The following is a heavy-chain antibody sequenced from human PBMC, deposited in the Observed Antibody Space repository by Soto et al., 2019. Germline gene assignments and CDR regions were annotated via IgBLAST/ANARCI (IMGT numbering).Heavy chain of an antibody. CDR1: GFTFSSYG. D-gene: IGHD4-17*01. Sequence: QVQLVESGGGVVQPGRSLRLSCAASGFTFSSYGMHWVRQAPGKGLEWVAVISYDGSNKYYADSVKGRFTISRDNSKNTLYLQMNSLRAEDTAVYYCAKIDYGDEQRPFDYWGQGTLVTVSS. CDR2: ISYDGSNK. CDR3: AKIDYGDEQRPFDY. V-gene: IGHV3-30*18. J-gene: IGHJ4*02.